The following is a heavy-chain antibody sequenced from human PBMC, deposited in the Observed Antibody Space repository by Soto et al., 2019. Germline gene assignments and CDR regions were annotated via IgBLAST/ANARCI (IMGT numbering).Heavy chain of an antibody. CDR3: ALSSQGYYFDY. CDR2: TRNKANSYTT. V-gene: IGHV3-72*01. J-gene: IGHJ4*02. D-gene: IGHD3-10*01. Sequence: LRLSCAASGFTFSDHYMDWVRQAPGKGLEWVGRTRNKANSYTTEYAASVKGRFTISRDDSKNSLYLQMNSLKTEDTAVYYCALSSQGYYFDYWGQGTLVTVSS. CDR1: GFTFSDHY.